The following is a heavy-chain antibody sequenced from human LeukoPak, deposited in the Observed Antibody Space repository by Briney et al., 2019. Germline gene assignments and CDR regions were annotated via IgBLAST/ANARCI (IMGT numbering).Heavy chain of an antibody. V-gene: IGHV4-39*07. CDR3: ARPLTGGDAFDI. CDR1: GGSISSSSYY. Sequence: RASETLSLTCTVSGGSISSSSYYWGWIRQPPGKGLEWIGSIYYSGSTYYNPSLKSRVTISVDTSKNQFSLKLSSVTAADTAVYYCARPLTGGDAFDIWGQGTMVTVSS. D-gene: IGHD3-16*01. J-gene: IGHJ3*02. CDR2: IYYSGST.